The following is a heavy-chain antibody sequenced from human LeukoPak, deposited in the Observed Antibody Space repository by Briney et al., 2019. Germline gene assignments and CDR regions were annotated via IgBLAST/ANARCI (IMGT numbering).Heavy chain of an antibody. CDR1: GFTFSSYG. CDR3: AKDYSGSYPYYYYYYYMDV. V-gene: IGHV3-30*02. D-gene: IGHD1-26*01. CDR2: IRYDGSNK. Sequence: GGSLRLSCAASGFTFSSYGMHWVRQAPGKGLEGVAFIRYDGSNKYYADSVKGRFTISRDNSKNTLYLQMNSLRAEDTAVYYCAKDYSGSYPYYYYYYYMDVWGKGTTVTISS. J-gene: IGHJ6*03.